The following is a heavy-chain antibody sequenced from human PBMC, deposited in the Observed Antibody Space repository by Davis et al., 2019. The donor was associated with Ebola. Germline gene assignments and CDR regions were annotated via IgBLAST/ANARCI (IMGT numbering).Heavy chain of an antibody. CDR1: GFTFSSYA. J-gene: IGHJ6*02. V-gene: IGHV3-48*02. CDR3: ARDGPVGAILYGMDV. D-gene: IGHD1-26*01. Sequence: AGSLTLSCAASGFTFSSYAMHCVRQAPGKGLEWVSYISSSSSTIYYADSVKGRFTISRDNAKNSLYLQMNSLRDEDTAVYYCARDGPVGAILYGMDVWGQGTTVTVSS. CDR2: ISSSSSTI.